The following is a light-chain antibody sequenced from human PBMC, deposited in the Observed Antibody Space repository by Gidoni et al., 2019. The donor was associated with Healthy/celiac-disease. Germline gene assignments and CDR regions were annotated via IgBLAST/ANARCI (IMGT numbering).Light chain of an antibody. CDR3: SSYTSSSTPYVV. J-gene: IGLJ2*01. CDR2: DVS. V-gene: IGLV2-14*03. Sequence: QSAVNQPASVSGAPGQAITSSCTGTSSDVGGYNSVSWYQQHPGTAPKLMIYDVSNRPSGVSNRFSGSTSCYTASLTLSGLQAEDEADYYCSSYTSSSTPYVVFGGGTKLTVL. CDR1: SSDVGGYNS.